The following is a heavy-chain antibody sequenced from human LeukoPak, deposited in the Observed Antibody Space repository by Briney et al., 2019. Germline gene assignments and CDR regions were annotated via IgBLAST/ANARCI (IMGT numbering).Heavy chain of an antibody. V-gene: IGHV4-30-2*01. CDR3: ARDSSSSFDY. J-gene: IGHJ4*02. D-gene: IGHD6-6*01. CDR2: IYHSGST. Sequence: SETLSLTCTVSGGSISSGGYYWSWIRQPPGKGLEWIGYIYHSGSTYYNPSLKGRVTISVDRSKNQFSLKLSSVTAADTAVYYCARDSSSSFDYWGQGTLVTVSS. CDR1: GGSISSGGYY.